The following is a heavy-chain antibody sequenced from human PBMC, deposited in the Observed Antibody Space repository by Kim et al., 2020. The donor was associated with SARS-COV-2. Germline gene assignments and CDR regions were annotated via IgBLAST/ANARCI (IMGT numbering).Heavy chain of an antibody. CDR3: ATGIVVATSFDP. Sequence: YHHDPLKGRLTITQEHSHTTLYLQMNSLRAEDSAVYYCATGIVVATSFDPWGQGTLVTVSS. V-gene: IGHV3-23*01. D-gene: IGHD1-26*01. J-gene: IGHJ5*02.